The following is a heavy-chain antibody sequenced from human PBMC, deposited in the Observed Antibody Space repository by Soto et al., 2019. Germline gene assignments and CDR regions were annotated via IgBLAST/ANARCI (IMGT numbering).Heavy chain of an antibody. J-gene: IGHJ5*02. Sequence: GESLKISCQGSGYSFSDYWIGWVRQMPGKGLEWKGIIYPRDSDTRYSPSFQGQVTISADKSISTAYLQWSSLKASDTAMYYCASSNQFRRSRGISWFDPWGQGTLVNVSS. CDR3: ASSNQFRRSRGISWFDP. CDR2: IYPRDSDT. D-gene: IGHD1-26*01. V-gene: IGHV5-51*01. CDR1: GYSFSDYW.